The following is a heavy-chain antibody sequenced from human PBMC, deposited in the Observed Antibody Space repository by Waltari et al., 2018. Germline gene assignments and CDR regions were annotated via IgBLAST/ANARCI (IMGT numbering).Heavy chain of an antibody. CDR3: ARRPYSSWYFDL. CDR2: IYHSGST. J-gene: IGHJ2*01. D-gene: IGHD6-19*01. CDR1: GYSISSGYY. V-gene: IGHV4-38-2*01. Sequence: QVQLQESGPGLVKPSETLSLTCAVSGYSISSGYYWGWIRQPPGKGLEWIGSIYHSGSTYYNPSLKSRVTISVDTSKNQFSLKLSSVTAADTAVYYCARRPYSSWYFDLWGRGTLVTVSS.